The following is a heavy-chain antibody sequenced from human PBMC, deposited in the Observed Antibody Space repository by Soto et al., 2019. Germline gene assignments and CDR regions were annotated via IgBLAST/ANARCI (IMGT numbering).Heavy chain of an antibody. CDR2: ISYDGSNK. CDR1: GFIFNTYD. D-gene: IGHD2-2*01. V-gene: IGHV3-30*18. CDR3: AKGQHCSSTSCYFYYYGMDV. Sequence: PGGSLRLSCAASGFIFNTYDMHWVRQAPGKGLEWVAVISYDGSNKYYADSVKGRLTISRDNSKKMLYLQMNSLRPEDTAVYYCAKGQHCSSTSCYFYYYGMDVWGQGTTFTVSS. J-gene: IGHJ6*02.